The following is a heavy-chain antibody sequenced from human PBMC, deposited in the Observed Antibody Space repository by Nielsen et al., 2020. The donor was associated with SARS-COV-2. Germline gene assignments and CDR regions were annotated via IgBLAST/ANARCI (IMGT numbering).Heavy chain of an antibody. D-gene: IGHD3-22*01. V-gene: IGHV3-30*18. Sequence: GESLKISCAASGFTFSSYGMHWVRQAPGKGLEWVAVISYDGSNKCYADSVKGRFTISRDNSKNTLYLQMNSLRAEDTAVYYCAKDMGVTMIVVALDYWGQGTLVTVSS. CDR3: AKDMGVTMIVVALDY. CDR2: ISYDGSNK. J-gene: IGHJ4*02. CDR1: GFTFSSYG.